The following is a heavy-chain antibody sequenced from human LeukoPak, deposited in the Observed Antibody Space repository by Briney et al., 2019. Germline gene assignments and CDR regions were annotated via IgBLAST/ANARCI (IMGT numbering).Heavy chain of an antibody. J-gene: IGHJ4*02. V-gene: IGHV1-18*01. CDR2: ISGYNGHT. Sequence: ASVKVSCKASGYTFTSYSISWVRQAPGEGLEWMGWISGYNGHTIYAQKLKGRVTMTTDTSTSTAYMDLRSLKSDDTAVYYCARASYCSDGSCYSDYWGQGTLVTVSS. CDR3: ARASYCSDGSCYSDY. D-gene: IGHD2-15*01. CDR1: GYTFTSYS.